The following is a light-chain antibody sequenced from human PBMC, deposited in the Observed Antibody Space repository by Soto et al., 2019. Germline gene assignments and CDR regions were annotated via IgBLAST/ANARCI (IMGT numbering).Light chain of an antibody. Sequence: EIVLTRSPATLSLSPGERATLSCRASQSVSSYLAWYQQKPGQAPRLLIYDASNRATGIPARFSGSGSGTDFTLTISSLEPEDFAVYYCQQRSNWQGFTFGPGTKVDIK. CDR3: QQRSNWQGFT. CDR2: DAS. J-gene: IGKJ3*01. CDR1: QSVSSY. V-gene: IGKV3-11*01.